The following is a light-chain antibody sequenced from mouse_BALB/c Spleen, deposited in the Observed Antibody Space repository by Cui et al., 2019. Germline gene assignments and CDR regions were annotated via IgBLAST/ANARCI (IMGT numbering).Light chain of an antibody. CDR2: STS. CDR3: HQWSSYPWT. V-gene: IGKV4-80*01. Sequence: QIVLTQSPAIISASLGEEITLTCSASSSVSYMHWYQQKSGTSPKLLIYSTSNLASGVPSRFSGSGSGTFYSLTISSVEAEDAAYYYCHQWSSYPWTFGGGTKLEIK. J-gene: IGKJ1*01. CDR1: SSVSY.